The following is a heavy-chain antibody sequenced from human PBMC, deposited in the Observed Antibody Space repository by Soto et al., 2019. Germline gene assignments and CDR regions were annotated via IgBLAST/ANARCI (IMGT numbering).Heavy chain of an antibody. J-gene: IGHJ6*02. CDR1: GGTFSSYA. CDR2: IIPIFGTA. CDR3: SRIRIRDGYNLAPPPYYYGMDV. Sequence: SVKVSCKASGGTFSSYAISWVRQAPGQGLEWMGGIIPIFGTANYAQKFQGRVTITADESMSTAYMELSSLRSEDTAVYYCSRIRIRDGYNLAPPPYYYGMDVWGQGTTVTVSS. V-gene: IGHV1-69*13. D-gene: IGHD5-12*01.